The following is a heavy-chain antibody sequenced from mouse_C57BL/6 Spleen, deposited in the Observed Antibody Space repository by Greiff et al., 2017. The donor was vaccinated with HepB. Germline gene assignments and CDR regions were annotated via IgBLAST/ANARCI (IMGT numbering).Heavy chain of an antibody. CDR2: IDPNSGGT. Sequence: QVQLQQPGAELVKPGASVKLSCKASGYTFTSYWMHWVKQRPGRCLEWIGRIDPNSGGTKYNEKFKSKATLTVDKPSSTAYMQLSSLTSEDSAVYYCARWWDSSGPSYAMDYWGQGTSVTVSS. J-gene: IGHJ4*01. V-gene: IGHV1-72*01. CDR3: ARWWDSSGPSYAMDY. D-gene: IGHD3-2*02. CDR1: GYTFTSYW.